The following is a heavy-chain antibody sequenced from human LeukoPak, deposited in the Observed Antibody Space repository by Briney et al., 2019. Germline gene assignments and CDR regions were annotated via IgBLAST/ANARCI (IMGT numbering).Heavy chain of an antibody. CDR2: TYYSGST. V-gene: IGHV4-59*01. CDR1: GGSISSYY. Sequence: PSETLSLTCTVSGGSISSYYWSWIRQPPGKGLEWIGYTYYSGSTNYNPSLKSRVTISVDTSKNQFSLKLSSVTAADTAVYYCARDHQWQGIDYWGQGTLVTVSS. D-gene: IGHD6-19*01. J-gene: IGHJ4*02. CDR3: ARDHQWQGIDY.